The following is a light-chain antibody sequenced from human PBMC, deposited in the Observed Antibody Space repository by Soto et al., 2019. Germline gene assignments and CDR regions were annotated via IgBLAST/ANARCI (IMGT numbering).Light chain of an antibody. CDR1: QSVDSSF. V-gene: IGKV3-20*01. Sequence: EIVLTQSPGFLSLSPGERATLSCRASQSVDSSFFAWYQQKPGQAPRLLIYGASKRATGIPVRFSGSGSGTDFKITSSRREPEDYAVYYCQQYVSSVTFGQGTKVEL. J-gene: IGKJ1*01. CDR2: GAS. CDR3: QQYVSSVT.